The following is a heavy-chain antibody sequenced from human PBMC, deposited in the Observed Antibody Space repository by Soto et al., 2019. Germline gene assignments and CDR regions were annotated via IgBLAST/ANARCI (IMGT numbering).Heavy chain of an antibody. CDR2: VNPGGYST. J-gene: IGHJ4*02. CDR1: GFTFTSYS. D-gene: IGHD5-12*01. Sequence: EVQLLQSGGGLVQPGGSLRLSCAASGFTFTSYSMTWVRHTPGKGREWVAAVNPGGYSTYYADSVKGRFTISRDNSNKTLYLQMNSLRAEDTAVYYCAKDLRAGSGYDFDYRDQGTLVTVSS. CDR3: AKDLRAGSGYDFDY. V-gene: IGHV3-23*01.